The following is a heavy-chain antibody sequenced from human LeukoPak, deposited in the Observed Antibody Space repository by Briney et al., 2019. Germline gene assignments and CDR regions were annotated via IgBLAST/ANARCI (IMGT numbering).Heavy chain of an antibody. D-gene: IGHD2/OR15-2a*01. J-gene: IGHJ4*02. Sequence: SETLSLTCGVSGGSIDITNYWSWVRQAPGKGLEWIGEISHSGTTNYNPSLRSRVTMFLDRANNQFSLSLTSVTAADSAVYYCTRENRPFCPFAYWGQGVLVTVTS. CDR1: GGSIDITNY. CDR2: ISHSGTT. CDR3: TRENRPFCPFAY. V-gene: IGHV4-4*02.